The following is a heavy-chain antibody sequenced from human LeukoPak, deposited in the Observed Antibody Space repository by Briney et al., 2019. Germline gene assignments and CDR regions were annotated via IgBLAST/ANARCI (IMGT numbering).Heavy chain of an antibody. J-gene: IGHJ4*02. CDR3: ARDMGTSYVDY. V-gene: IGHV3-33*01. Sequence: PGGSLGLSCAASGFTFSSYGMHWVRQAPGKGLEWVAVIWYDGSNKYYADSVKGRFTISRDNSKNTLYLQMNSLRAEDTAVYYCARDMGTSYVDYWGQGTLVTVSS. CDR1: GFTFSSYG. CDR2: IWYDGSNK. D-gene: IGHD2-2*01.